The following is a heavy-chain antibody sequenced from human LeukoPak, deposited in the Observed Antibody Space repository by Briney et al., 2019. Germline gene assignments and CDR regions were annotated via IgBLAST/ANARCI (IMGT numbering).Heavy chain of an antibody. D-gene: IGHD1-26*01. V-gene: IGHV1-2*06. CDR1: GYTFTGYY. Sequence: ASVKVSCKASGYTFTGYYMHWVRQAPGQGLEWMGRINPNSGGTNYAQKFQGRVTMTRDTSISTAYMELSRLRSDDTAVYYCARDSYSGSYYFDYWGQGTLVTVSS. J-gene: IGHJ4*02. CDR2: INPNSGGT. CDR3: ARDSYSGSYYFDY.